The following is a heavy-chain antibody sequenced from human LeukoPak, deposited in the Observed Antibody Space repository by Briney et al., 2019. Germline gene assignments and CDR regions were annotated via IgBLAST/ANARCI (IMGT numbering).Heavy chain of an antibody. J-gene: IGHJ4*02. CDR1: GYTFTSYY. Sequence: GASVKVSCKASGYTFTSYYMHWARQAPGQGLEWMGIINPSGGSTNYAQKFQGRVTITADKSTSTAYMELSSLRSEDTAVYYCARLPEGVAVAGSFDYWGQGTLVTVSS. CDR2: INPSGGST. V-gene: IGHV1-46*01. D-gene: IGHD6-19*01. CDR3: ARLPEGVAVAGSFDY.